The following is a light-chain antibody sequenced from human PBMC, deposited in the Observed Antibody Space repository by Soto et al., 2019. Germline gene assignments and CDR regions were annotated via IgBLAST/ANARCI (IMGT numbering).Light chain of an antibody. CDR3: CSYASSSTYV. CDR1: SSVVGSYNL. CDR2: EVS. J-gene: IGLJ1*01. Sequence: QSALTQPASVSGSPGQSITISCTGTSSVVGSYNLVSWYQQHPGKAPKLMICEVSRRPSGVANRFSGSKSGNTASLTISGLQTEDEADYYCCSYASSSTYVFGTGTKVTVL. V-gene: IGLV2-23*02.